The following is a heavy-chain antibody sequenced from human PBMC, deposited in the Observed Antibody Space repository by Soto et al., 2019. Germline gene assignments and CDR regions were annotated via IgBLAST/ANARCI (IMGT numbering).Heavy chain of an antibody. V-gene: IGHV3-30-3*01. J-gene: IGHJ3*02. Sequence: WVSLRLSCAASGFTFSSYAMHWFRQAPGKGLEWVAVISYDGSNKYYADAVKGRFTISRDNSKNTLYLQMNSLRAEDTAVYYCARDRWLLLIKPLAEADAFDIWGQGTMVTVSS. D-gene: IGHD2-15*01. CDR1: GFTFSSYA. CDR3: ARDRWLLLIKPLAEADAFDI. CDR2: ISYDGSNK.